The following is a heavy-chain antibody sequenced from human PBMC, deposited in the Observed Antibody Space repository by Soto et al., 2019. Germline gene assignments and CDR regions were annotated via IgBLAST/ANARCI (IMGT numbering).Heavy chain of an antibody. CDR2: IYYSGST. CDR1: GGSISSGDYY. Sequence: PSETLSLTCTVSGGSISSGDYYWSWIRQPPGKGLEWIGYIYYSGSTYYNPSLKSRVTISVDTSKNQFSLKLSSVTAAVTAVYYCAREITMVRGGDWFDPWGQGTLVTVSS. D-gene: IGHD3-10*01. J-gene: IGHJ5*02. V-gene: IGHV4-30-4*01. CDR3: AREITMVRGGDWFDP.